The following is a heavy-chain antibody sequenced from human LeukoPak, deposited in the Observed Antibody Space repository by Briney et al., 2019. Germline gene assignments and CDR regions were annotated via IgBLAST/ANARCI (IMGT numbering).Heavy chain of an antibody. CDR3: TKDLMTGFSSGWYFGY. CDR1: GLAFKSFA. J-gene: IGHJ4*02. V-gene: IGHV3-23*01. D-gene: IGHD6-19*01. Sequence: GGSLRLSCAASGLAFKSFAMSWVRQAPGKGLEWVAVSSGNEDSTHYADSVRGRFVISTDNSKNTLFLQMNSLRAEDTAVYYCTKDLMTGFSSGWYFGYWGQGTLVTVSS. CDR2: SSGNEDST.